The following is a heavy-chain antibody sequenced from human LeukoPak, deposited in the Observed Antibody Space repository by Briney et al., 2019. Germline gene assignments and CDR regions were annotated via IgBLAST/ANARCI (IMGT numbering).Heavy chain of an antibody. Sequence: QPGGSLRLSCAASGFTFSSYEMNWVRQAPGKGLEWVAVISYDGSNKYYADSVKGRFTISRDNSKNTLYLQMNSLRAEDTAVYYCAREGGYSGYQYFDYWGQGTLVTVSS. J-gene: IGHJ4*02. CDR1: GFTFSSYE. V-gene: IGHV3-30*04. CDR3: AREGGYSGYQYFDY. CDR2: ISYDGSNK. D-gene: IGHD5-12*01.